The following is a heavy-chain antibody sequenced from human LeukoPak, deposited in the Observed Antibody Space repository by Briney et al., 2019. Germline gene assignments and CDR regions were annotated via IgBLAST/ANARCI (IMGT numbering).Heavy chain of an antibody. D-gene: IGHD3-10*01. CDR1: GDSVSSNSAA. CDR2: TYYRSKWNN. J-gene: IGHJ2*01. Sequence: SQTLSLTCAISGDSVSSNSAAWIWIRQSPSRGLEWLGRTYYRSKWNNNYARSVKSRITINPDTSKNQFSMQLNSVTPEDTGVYYCARARGYFDLWGRGTLVTVSS. V-gene: IGHV6-1*01. CDR3: ARARGYFDL.